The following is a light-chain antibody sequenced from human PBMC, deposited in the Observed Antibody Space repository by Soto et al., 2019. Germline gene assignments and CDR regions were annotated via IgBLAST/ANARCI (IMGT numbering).Light chain of an antibody. CDR2: GAS. CDR3: QQLQRTPFT. V-gene: IGKV1-9*01. J-gene: IGKJ3*01. CDR1: QDISRY. Sequence: QLTQSPSSLSASVGDRVTITCRASQDISRYLAWYQQRAGKAPKLLIYGASTLQSGVPSRFSGSGSGTAFTLTISSLQPEDFATYHCQQLQRTPFTFGPGTTVDV.